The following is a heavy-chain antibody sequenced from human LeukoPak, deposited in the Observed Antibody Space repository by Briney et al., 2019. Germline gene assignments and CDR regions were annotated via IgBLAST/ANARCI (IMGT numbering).Heavy chain of an antibody. D-gene: IGHD2-15*01. Sequence: ASVKVSCKASGYTCTGYYMHWVRQAPGQGLEWMGRINPNSGGTNYAQKFQGRVTMTRDTSISTAYMELSRLRSDDTAVYYCATATTYCSGGSCYVGSWFDPWGQGTLVTVSS. CDR1: GYTCTGYY. CDR2: INPNSGGT. V-gene: IGHV1-2*06. CDR3: ATATTYCSGGSCYVGSWFDP. J-gene: IGHJ5*02.